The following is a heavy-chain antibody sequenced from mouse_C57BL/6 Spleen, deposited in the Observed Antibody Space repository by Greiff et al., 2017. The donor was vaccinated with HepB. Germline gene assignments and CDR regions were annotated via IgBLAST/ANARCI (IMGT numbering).Heavy chain of an antibody. Sequence: QVQLQQSGPGLVQPSQSLSITCTVSGFSLTSYGVHWVRQSPGKGLEWLGVIWRGGSTDYNAAFMSRLSITKDNSKIQVFFKMNSLQADDTAIYYCAKRGSGWYAMDYWGQGTSVTVSS. J-gene: IGHJ4*01. CDR2: IWRGGST. D-gene: IGHD1-1*02. CDR3: AKRGSGWYAMDY. CDR1: GFSLTSYG. V-gene: IGHV2-5*01.